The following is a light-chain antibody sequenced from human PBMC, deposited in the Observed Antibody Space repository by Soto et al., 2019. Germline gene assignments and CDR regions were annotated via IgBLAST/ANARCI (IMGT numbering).Light chain of an antibody. J-gene: IGLJ1*01. CDR2: GVT. CDR1: SSDIGGYNY. CDR3: SSYTSSNTLV. V-gene: IGLV2-14*01. Sequence: QSALTQPASVSGSPGQSITISCTGGSSDIGGYNYVSWFQQHPGKAPKLMIYGVTNRPSGVSNRFSGSKSGSTASLTISGLQAEDEADYYCSSYTSSNTLVFGTGTKVTVL.